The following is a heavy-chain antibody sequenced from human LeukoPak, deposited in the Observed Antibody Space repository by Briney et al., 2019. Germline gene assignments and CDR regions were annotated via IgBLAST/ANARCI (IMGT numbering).Heavy chain of an antibody. Sequence: ASVKVSCKASGYTFTSYGISWVRQAPGQGLEWMGWISAYNGNTNYAQKLQGRVTMTTDTSTSTAYMELRSLRSDDTAVYYRARDYTAGYYDSSDIIAYWGQGTLVTVSS. D-gene: IGHD3-22*01. CDR3: ARDYTAGYYDSSDIIAY. CDR2: ISAYNGNT. J-gene: IGHJ4*02. V-gene: IGHV1-18*01. CDR1: GYTFTSYG.